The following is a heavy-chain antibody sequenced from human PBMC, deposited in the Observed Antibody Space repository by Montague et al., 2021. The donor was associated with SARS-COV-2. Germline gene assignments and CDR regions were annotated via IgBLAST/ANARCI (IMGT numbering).Heavy chain of an antibody. CDR3: ARHPPGYRYFYDSDV. Sequence: SETLSLTCTVSGGSISSYYWSWIRQPPGKGLEWIGYLYYSGSTNYNPSLKSRVTISVDTSKNQFSLTLNSVTAADTAVYYCARHPPGYRYFYDSDVWGKGTTVTVSS. CDR1: GGSISSYY. D-gene: IGHD1-1*01. V-gene: IGHV4-59*01. J-gene: IGHJ6*03. CDR2: LYYSGST.